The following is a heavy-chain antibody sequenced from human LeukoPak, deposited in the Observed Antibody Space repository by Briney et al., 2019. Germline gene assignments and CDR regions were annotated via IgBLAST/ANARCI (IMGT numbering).Heavy chain of an antibody. V-gene: IGHV3-30*04. CDR3: ARDNYSSWSTLGY. CDR1: GFTFSSYA. CDR2: ISYDGSNK. J-gene: IGHJ4*02. D-gene: IGHD6-13*01. Sequence: PGRSLRLSCAASGFTFSSYAMHWVRQAPGKGLEWVAVISYDGSNKYYADSVKGRFTISRDNSKNTLYLQMNSLRAEDTAVYYCARDNYSSWSTLGYWGQGTLVTVSS.